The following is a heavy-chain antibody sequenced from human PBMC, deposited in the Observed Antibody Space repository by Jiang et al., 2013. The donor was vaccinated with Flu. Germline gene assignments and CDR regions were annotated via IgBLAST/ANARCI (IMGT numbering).Heavy chain of an antibody. V-gene: IGHV3-48*03. CDR2: I. Sequence: IYYAGSVKGRFTVSQRQTPRNSLYLQMNGLRAEDTGVYYCARDPGARFPPLQFDNWGKGTLVTVSS. J-gene: IGHJ4*02. CDR3: ARDPGARFPPLQFDN. D-gene: IGHD1-26*01.